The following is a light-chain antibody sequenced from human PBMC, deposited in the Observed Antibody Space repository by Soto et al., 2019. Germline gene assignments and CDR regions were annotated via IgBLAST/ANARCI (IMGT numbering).Light chain of an antibody. CDR3: QQYNSYSQT. CDR2: DAS. Sequence: DIQMTQSPSTLSASVGDRVSITCRASQSISSWLAWYQQKPGKAPKLLIYDASSLESGVPSRFSGSGSGTEFTLTISSLQPDDFANYYCQQYNSYSQTFGQGTRWIS. V-gene: IGKV1-5*01. CDR1: QSISSW. J-gene: IGKJ1*01.